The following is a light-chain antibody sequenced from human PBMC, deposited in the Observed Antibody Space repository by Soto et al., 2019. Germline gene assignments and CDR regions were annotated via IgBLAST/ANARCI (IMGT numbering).Light chain of an antibody. CDR2: DVT. Sequence: QSALTQPASESGSPGQSITISCTGTSSDVGSYNFVSWYQQHPGKAPKLMIYDVTKRPSGVSDRFSGSRSGNTASLTISGLQAEDEADYYCCSYASSSTYVFGSGTKLTVL. J-gene: IGLJ1*01. CDR1: SSDVGSYNF. V-gene: IGLV2-23*02. CDR3: CSYASSSTYV.